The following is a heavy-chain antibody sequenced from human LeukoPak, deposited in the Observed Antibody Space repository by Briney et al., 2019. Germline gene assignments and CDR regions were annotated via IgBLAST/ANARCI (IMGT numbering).Heavy chain of an antibody. Sequence: GGSLRLSCAASGFTFSSYAMHWVRQAPGKGLEWVAVISYDGSNKYYADSVKGRFTISRDNSKNTLYLQMNSLRAEDTAVYYCAKGSYSGSYSYYYYYYMDVWGKGTTVTVSS. CDR1: GFTFSSYA. V-gene: IGHV3-30*04. CDR3: AKGSYSGSYSYYYYYYMDV. J-gene: IGHJ6*03. CDR2: ISYDGSNK. D-gene: IGHD1-26*01.